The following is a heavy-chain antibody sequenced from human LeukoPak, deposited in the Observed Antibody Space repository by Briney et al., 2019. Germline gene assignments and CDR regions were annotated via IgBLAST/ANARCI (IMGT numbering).Heavy chain of an antibody. Sequence: GGSLRLSCAASGFTFSSYEMNWVRQAPGKGLEWVSYISSSGSTIYYADSVKGRFTISRDNAKNSLYLQMNSLRAEDTAVYYCAKRGAYSPPYWGQGTLVTVSS. CDR2: ISSSGSTI. J-gene: IGHJ4*02. V-gene: IGHV3-48*03. CDR1: GFTFSSYE. D-gene: IGHD5-18*01. CDR3: AKRGAYSPPY.